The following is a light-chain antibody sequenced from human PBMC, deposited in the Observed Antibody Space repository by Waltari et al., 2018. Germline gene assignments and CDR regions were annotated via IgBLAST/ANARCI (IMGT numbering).Light chain of an antibody. CDR1: RRRTTRY. J-gene: IGKJ2*01. CDR3: QQYGSSVMYT. CDR2: GAS. V-gene: IGKV3-20*01. Sequence: VFTQSPGTLPLSPGERATLSSRASRRRTTRYLAWYQQKPGQAPKLLIYGASSRAAGIPDRFTGSGSGTDYTLTISRLEPEDFAVYYCQQYGSSVMYTFGQGTRLEI.